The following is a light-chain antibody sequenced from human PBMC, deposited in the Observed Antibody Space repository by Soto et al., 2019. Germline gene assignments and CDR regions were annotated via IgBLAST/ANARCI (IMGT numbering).Light chain of an antibody. CDR1: QSVSSY. Sequence: IVWTQSTATLSFSPGERSTLCCRASQSVSSYLAWYQQKPGQAPRLLIYDASNRATGIPARFSGSGSGTDFSLTISSLEPEDFAVYYCQQRSDWPRTFGQGTKVDI. J-gene: IGKJ1*01. CDR3: QQRSDWPRT. V-gene: IGKV3-11*01. CDR2: DAS.